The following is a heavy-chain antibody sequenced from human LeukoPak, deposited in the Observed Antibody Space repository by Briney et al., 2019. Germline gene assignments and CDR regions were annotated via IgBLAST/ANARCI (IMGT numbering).Heavy chain of an antibody. J-gene: IGHJ4*02. V-gene: IGHV3-21*01. D-gene: IGHD5-12*01. CDR1: GFTFSDYY. CDR3: ARYSGYLPPDY. Sequence: PGGSLRLSCAASGFTFSDYYMTWLRQAPGKGLEWVSSISSSSSYIYYADSVKGRFTISRDNAKNSLYLQMNSLRAEDTAVYYCARYSGYLPPDYWGQGTLVTVSS. CDR2: ISSSSSYI.